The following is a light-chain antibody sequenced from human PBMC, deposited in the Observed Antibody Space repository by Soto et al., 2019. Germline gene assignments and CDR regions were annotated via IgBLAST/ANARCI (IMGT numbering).Light chain of an antibody. CDR2: GAS. Sequence: EIVLSHSPRTLSLHPGERASLSCRASQSVSSSYLAWYQQKPGQAPRLLIYGASSRATGIPDRFSGSGSGTDFTLTISRLEPEDFAVYYCQQYGSSPETFGQGTKVDI. J-gene: IGKJ1*01. CDR3: QQYGSSPET. V-gene: IGKV3-20*01. CDR1: QSVSSSY.